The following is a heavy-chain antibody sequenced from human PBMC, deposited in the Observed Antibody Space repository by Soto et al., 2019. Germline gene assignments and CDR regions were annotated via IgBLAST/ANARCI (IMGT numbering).Heavy chain of an antibody. D-gene: IGHD1-26*01. CDR2: ISYDGSNK. CDR1: GFTFSSYG. CDR3: AKDLWELAYYFDY. Sequence: QVQLVESGGGVVQPGRSLRLSCAASGFTFSSYGMHWVRQAPGKGLEWVAVISYDGSNKYYADSVKGRFTISRDNSKNTLYLQMNSLRAEDTAVYYCAKDLWELAYYFDYRGQGTLVTVSS. V-gene: IGHV3-30*18. J-gene: IGHJ4*02.